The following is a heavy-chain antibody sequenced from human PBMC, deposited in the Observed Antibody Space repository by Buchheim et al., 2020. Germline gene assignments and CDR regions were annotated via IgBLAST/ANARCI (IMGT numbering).Heavy chain of an antibody. V-gene: IGHV3-30*18. Sequence: QVQLVESGGGVVQPGRSLRLSCAASGFTFSSYGMHWVRQAPGKGLEWVAVISYDGSNKYYADSVKGRFTISRDNSKNTLYLQMNSLRAEDTAVYYCAKDGSSGWYGWGQGTL. CDR3: AKDGSSGWYG. CDR1: GFTFSSYG. CDR2: ISYDGSNK. D-gene: IGHD6-19*01. J-gene: IGHJ4*02.